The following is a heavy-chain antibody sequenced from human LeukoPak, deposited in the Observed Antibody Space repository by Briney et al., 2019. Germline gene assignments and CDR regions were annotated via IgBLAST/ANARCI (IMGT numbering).Heavy chain of an antibody. D-gene: IGHD2-15*01. Sequence: TGGSLRLSCAASGFTFCNAWMNWVRQAPWKGLEWVGPIKSKTDGGTTDYAAPVKGRFTISRDDSKNTLYLQMNSLKTEDTAVYYCTTVDCSGGSCYSFYYGMDVWGQGTTVTDSS. CDR3: TTVDCSGGSCYSFYYGMDV. V-gene: IGHV3-15*07. CDR2: IKSKTDGGTT. CDR1: GFTFCNAW. J-gene: IGHJ6*02.